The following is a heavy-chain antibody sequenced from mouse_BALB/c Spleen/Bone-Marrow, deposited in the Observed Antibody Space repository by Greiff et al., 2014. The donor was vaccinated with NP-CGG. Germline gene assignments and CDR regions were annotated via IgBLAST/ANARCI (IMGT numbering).Heavy chain of an antibody. CDR1: GFNIKDTY. Sequence: EVQLQQSGAELVKPGASVKLSCTASGFNIKDTYMHWVKQRPEQGREWIGRIDPANGNTKYDPKFQGKATITADTSSNTAYLQLSSLTSEDTAVDYCARYYYGSSYFDYWGQGTTLTVSS. CDR3: ARYYYGSSYFDY. D-gene: IGHD1-1*01. CDR2: IDPANGNT. V-gene: IGHV14-3*02. J-gene: IGHJ2*01.